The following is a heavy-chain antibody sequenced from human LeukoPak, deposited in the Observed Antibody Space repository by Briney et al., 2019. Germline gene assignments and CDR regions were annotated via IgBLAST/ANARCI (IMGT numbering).Heavy chain of an antibody. J-gene: IGHJ4*02. V-gene: IGHV3-53*01. Sequence: PGGSLRLSCAASGFTVSSNYMSWVRQAPGKGLEWVSVIYSGGKTYYADSVKGRFTISRDNSKNTLYLQMNSLRAEDTAVYYCARDGDSGNTRFDSWGQGTLVTVSS. CDR1: GFTVSSNY. CDR2: IYSGGKT. CDR3: ARDGDSGNTRFDS. D-gene: IGHD3-10*01.